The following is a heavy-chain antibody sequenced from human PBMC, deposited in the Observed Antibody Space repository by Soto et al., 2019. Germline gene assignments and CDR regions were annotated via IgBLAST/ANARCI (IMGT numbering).Heavy chain of an antibody. V-gene: IGHV1-69*06. CDR2: IIPLFCTA. Sequence: AVKVSCKASGGTFSSYAISWVRQAPGHGLEWLGGIIPLFCTANYAQKFQCRVTITPNKSTSTAYMELSSLSSEDTAVYYCASRLYDILTGYAQFPPFDIWGQGTMVTVSS. CDR1: GGTFSSYA. J-gene: IGHJ3*02. CDR3: ASRLYDILTGYAQFPPFDI. D-gene: IGHD3-9*01.